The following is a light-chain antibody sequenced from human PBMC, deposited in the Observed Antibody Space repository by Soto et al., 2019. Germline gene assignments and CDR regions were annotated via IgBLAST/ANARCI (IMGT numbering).Light chain of an antibody. V-gene: IGKV3-15*01. Sequence: EIVMTQSPATLSVSPGERATLSCRASQSVGSNLALYQQKPGQAPRLLLYGASTRATGIPARFSGSGSGTEFTLAISSLQSEDFASYFCQQYNNWPPDRTFGQGTKVEIK. CDR3: QQYNNWPPDRT. J-gene: IGKJ1*01. CDR2: GAS. CDR1: QSVGSN.